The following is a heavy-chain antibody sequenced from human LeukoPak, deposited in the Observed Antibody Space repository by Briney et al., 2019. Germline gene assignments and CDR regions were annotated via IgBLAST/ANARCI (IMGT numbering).Heavy chain of an antibody. V-gene: IGHV4-34*01. CDR2: INHGGDT. J-gene: IGHJ4*02. CDR1: GGSFSGYY. D-gene: IGHD3-9*01. Sequence: PSETLSLTCAVSGGSFSGYYWNWIRQPPGKGLEWIGEINHGGDTNYNPSLKSRVTILVDTSKNEFSLKLNSVTAADTAVYFCARVPYYDILPAYSKTGVYYFDQWGQGTLVTVSS. CDR3: ARVPYYDILPAYSKTGVYYFDQ.